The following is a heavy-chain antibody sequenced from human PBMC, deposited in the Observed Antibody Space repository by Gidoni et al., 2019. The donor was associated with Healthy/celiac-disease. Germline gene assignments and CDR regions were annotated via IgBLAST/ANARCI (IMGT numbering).Heavy chain of an antibody. CDR3: ARPVPVAGTEYYFDY. J-gene: IGHJ4*02. V-gene: IGHV3-66*04. Sequence: EVQLVESGGGLVQPGGSLSLSCAASVFTFSSNYMSWVRQAPGKGLEWVSVIYSGGSTYYADSVKGRFTISRDNSKNTLYLQMNSLRAEDTAVYYCARPVPVAGTEYYFDYWGQGTLVTVSS. CDR2: IYSGGST. CDR1: VFTFSSNY. D-gene: IGHD2-15*01.